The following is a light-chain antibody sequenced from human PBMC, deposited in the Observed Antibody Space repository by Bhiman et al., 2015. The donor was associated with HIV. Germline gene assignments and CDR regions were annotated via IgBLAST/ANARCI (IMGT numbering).Light chain of an antibody. CDR2: YDS. V-gene: IGLV3-21*04. CDR3: QVWDSSSDLL. J-gene: IGLJ3*02. CDR1: NIGSKS. Sequence: SYELTQPPSVSVAPGRTARITCGGDNIGSKSVHWYQRKPGQAPVVVIYYDSDRPSGIPERFSGSNSGNTATLTISRVEAGDEADYYCQVWDSSSDLLFGGGTKLTVL.